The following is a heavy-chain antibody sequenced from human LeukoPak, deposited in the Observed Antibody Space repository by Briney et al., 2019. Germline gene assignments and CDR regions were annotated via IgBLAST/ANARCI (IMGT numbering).Heavy chain of an antibody. CDR2: IYHSGST. CDR1: GYSISSGYY. V-gene: IGHV4-38-2*02. J-gene: IGHJ4*02. D-gene: IGHD2-15*01. Sequence: SETLSLTCTVSGYSISSGYYWGWIRQPPGKGLEWIGSIYHSGSTYYNPSLKSRVTISVDTSKNQFSLKLSSVTAADTAVYYCARGTVAASLGYWGQGTLVTVSS. CDR3: ARGTVAASLGY.